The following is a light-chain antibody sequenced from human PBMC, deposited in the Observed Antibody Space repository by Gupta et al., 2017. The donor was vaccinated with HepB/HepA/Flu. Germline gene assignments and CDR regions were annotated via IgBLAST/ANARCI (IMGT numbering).Light chain of an antibody. CDR1: ESIGDW. CDR2: KAS. J-gene: IGKJ4*01. Sequence: DIQMTQSPSTLSASVGDRVTITCRASESIGDWLAWYQQKPGMAPTLLIYKASRLGSGVPSRFSGSGSGTEITLTISSLQPDDVATYYCQQYNSYPLTFGGGTKVEIK. CDR3: QQYNSYPLT. V-gene: IGKV1-5*03.